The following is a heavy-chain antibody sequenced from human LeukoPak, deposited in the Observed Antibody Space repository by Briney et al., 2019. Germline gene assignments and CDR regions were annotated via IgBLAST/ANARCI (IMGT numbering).Heavy chain of an antibody. CDR2: ISDSGFST. CDR1: GFSFRSYA. J-gene: IGHJ6*03. CDR3: ARGDYYDSSGYNYYHYYMDV. D-gene: IGHD3-22*01. V-gene: IGHV3-23*01. Sequence: GGSLRLSCAAAGFSFRSYAMSWVRQAPGKGLEWVSGISDSGFSTYYADSVKGRFTISRDNSKNTLSLQMNSLRAEDTAVYYCARGDYYDSSGYNYYHYYMDVWGKGTTVTVSS.